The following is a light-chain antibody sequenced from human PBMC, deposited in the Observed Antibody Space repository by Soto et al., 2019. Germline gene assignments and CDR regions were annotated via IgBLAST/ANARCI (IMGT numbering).Light chain of an antibody. CDR2: QAS. CDR3: QQYSAYPWT. V-gene: IGKV1-5*03. J-gene: IGKJ1*01. Sequence: DIQMTQSPSRLSASVGDRVILTCRASQSISRGLAWYQQKPGRAPKLLIYQASSVESEVPSRFSGSGSGTEFTLTISSLQPDDFATYYCQQYSAYPWTFGKGTKVEIK. CDR1: QSISRG.